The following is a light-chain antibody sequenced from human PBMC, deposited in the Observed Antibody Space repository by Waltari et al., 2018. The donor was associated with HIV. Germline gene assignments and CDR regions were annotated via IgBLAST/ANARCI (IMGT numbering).Light chain of an antibody. Sequence: FALTQRASVSGSPVQSMTISCTGTSSDVGCCNYVSWYQQHPCKAPRLMIYAVSNRASGVSKQYSGFNAGNTAPLTIFGLQAEDEADYYCSSYTSSSTRWVFGGRTNRTVL. CDR3: SSYTSSSTRWV. CDR2: AVS. J-gene: IGLJ3*02. CDR1: SSDVGCCNY. V-gene: IGLV2-14*03.